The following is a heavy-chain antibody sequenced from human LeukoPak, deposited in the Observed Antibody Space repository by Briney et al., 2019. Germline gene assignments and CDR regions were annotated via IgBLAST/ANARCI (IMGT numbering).Heavy chain of an antibody. CDR2: IYYSGST. CDR3: ARRVPGSAYGSGSYFDY. CDR1: GGSISSYY. Sequence: SETLSLTCTVSGGSISSYYWSWIRQPPGKGLEGIGYIYYSGSTNYNPSLKSRVTISVDTSKNQFSLKLSSVTAADTAVYYCARRVPGSAYGSGSYFDYWGQGTLVTVSS. V-gene: IGHV4-59*08. D-gene: IGHD3-10*01. J-gene: IGHJ4*02.